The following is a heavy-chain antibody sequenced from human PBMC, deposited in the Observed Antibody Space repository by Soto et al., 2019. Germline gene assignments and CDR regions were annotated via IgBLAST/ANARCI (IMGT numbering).Heavy chain of an antibody. CDR2: IIPIFGTA. CDR1: GGTFSSYT. CDR3: ARQGESSGSYYYGMDV. J-gene: IGHJ6*02. V-gene: IGHV1-69*12. D-gene: IGHD3-22*01. Sequence: QVQLVQSGAEVKKPGSSVKVSCKASGGTFSSYTISWVRQAPGQGLEWMGGIIPIFGTANYAQRFQGRVTITADESTSTAYMELSSLRSEDTAVYHCARQGESSGSYYYGMDVWGQGTTVIVSS.